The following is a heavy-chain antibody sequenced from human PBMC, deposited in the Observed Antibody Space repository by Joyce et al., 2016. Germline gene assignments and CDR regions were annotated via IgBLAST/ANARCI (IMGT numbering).Heavy chain of an antibody. CDR2: INPDSGGT. D-gene: IGHD2-2*01. CDR3: ARGPMPPYAFDV. J-gene: IGHJ3*01. Sequence: HLVQSGAEVKMPGDSVQVSCKASGYSFSGSYRHWVRQAPGQGRQWMGRINPDSGGTNYAQKFQGRVTLNRDAAISTVYMEVSRLRSDDTAVYFCARGPMPPYAFDVWGQGTLDTVSA. V-gene: IGHV1-2*06. CDR1: GYSFSGSY.